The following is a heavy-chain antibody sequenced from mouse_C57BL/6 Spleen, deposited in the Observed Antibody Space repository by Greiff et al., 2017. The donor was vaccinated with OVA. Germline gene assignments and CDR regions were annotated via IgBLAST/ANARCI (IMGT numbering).Heavy chain of an antibody. CDR2: INYDGSST. CDR3: ARGPYYSNYGYAMDY. V-gene: IGHV5-16*01. CDR1: GFTFSDYY. Sequence: EVQGVESEGGLVQPGRSMKLSCTASGFTFSDYYMAWVRQVPEKGLEWVANINYDGSSTYYLDSLKSRFIISRDNAKNILYLQMSSLKSEDTATYYCARGPYYSNYGYAMDYWGQGTSVTVSS. D-gene: IGHD2-5*01. J-gene: IGHJ4*01.